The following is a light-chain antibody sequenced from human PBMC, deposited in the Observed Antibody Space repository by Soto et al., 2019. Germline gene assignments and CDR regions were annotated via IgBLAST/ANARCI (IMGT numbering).Light chain of an antibody. V-gene: IGKV3-15*01. CDR3: QQYSNWPLT. CDR1: QSVTNSY. CDR2: GAS. Sequence: EIVMTQSPVTLSVSPGERATLSCRASQSVTNSYLAWYQQKPGQAPRLLIFGASTRAAGIPARFSGSGSGTEFTLTISSLQSEDFAVYYCQQYSNWPLTFGGGTKVDNK. J-gene: IGKJ4*01.